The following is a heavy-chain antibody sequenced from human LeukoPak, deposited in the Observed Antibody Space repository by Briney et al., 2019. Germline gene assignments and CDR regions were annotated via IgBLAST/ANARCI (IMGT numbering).Heavy chain of an antibody. D-gene: IGHD3-10*01. CDR3: ARSVLLWLTLDY. J-gene: IGHJ4*02. Sequence: GGSLRLSCAASGFTFSSYAMSWVRQAPGKGLEWVSAISGSGGSTYYADSVKGRFTISRDNSKNTLYLQMNSLRAEDTAVYYCARSVLLWLTLDYWGQGTLVTVSS. V-gene: IGHV3-23*01. CDR2: ISGSGGST. CDR1: GFTFSSYA.